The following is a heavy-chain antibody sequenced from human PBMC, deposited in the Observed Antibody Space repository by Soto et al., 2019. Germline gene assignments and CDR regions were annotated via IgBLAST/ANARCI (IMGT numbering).Heavy chain of an antibody. D-gene: IGHD6-19*01. CDR3: AKYDSGWYLGYY. CDR2: ISYDGSNK. V-gene: IGHV3-30*18. Sequence: QVQLVESGGGVVQPGRSLRLSCAASGFTFSSYGMHWVRQAPGKGLEWVAVISYDGSNKYYADSVKGRFTISRDNSQNTLYLQMSSLRAEDTAVYYCAKYDSGWYLGYYWGQGTLVTVSS. CDR1: GFTFSSYG. J-gene: IGHJ4*02.